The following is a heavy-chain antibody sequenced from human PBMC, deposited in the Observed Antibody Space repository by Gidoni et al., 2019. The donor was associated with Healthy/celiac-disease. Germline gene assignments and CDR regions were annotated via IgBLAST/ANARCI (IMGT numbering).Heavy chain of an antibody. CDR2: IKQDGSEK. CDR3: AREVRLLWFGELFGWFDP. Sequence: EVQLVESGGGLVQPGGYLRLSCAASGFTFSSYWMSWVRQAPGKGLEWVANIKQDGSEKYYVDSVKGRFTIPRDNAKNSLYLKMNSLRAEDTAVYYCAREVRLLWFGELFGWFDPWGQGTLVTVSS. J-gene: IGHJ5*02. D-gene: IGHD3-10*01. CDR1: GFTFSSYW. V-gene: IGHV3-7*05.